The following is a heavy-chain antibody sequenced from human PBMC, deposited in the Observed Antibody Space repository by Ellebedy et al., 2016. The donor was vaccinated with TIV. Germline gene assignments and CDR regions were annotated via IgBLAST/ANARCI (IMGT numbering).Heavy chain of an antibody. CDR2: INGDGRAI. CDR3: SRNLGHYMLSD. V-gene: IGHV3-7*01. Sequence: GESLKISXAASGLTFSNAWMSWVRQAPGKGLEWVANINGDGRAIQYADSVEGRFTISRDNAKKSLFLQMNSLRVEDTAMYYCSRNLGHYMLSDWGQGSLVTVSS. CDR1: GLTFSNAW. J-gene: IGHJ4*02. D-gene: IGHD2-8*01.